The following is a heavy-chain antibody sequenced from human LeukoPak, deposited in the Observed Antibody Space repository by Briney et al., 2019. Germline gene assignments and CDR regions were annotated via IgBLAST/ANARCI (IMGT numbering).Heavy chain of an antibody. J-gene: IGHJ3*02. CDR2: ISAYNGNT. Sequence: ASVKVSCKASGYTFTSYGISWVRQAPGQGLEWMGWISAYNGNTNYAQKLQGRVTITADKSTSTAYMELSSLRSEDTAVYYCARDGSWDPAAFDIWGQGTMVTVSS. CDR1: GYTFTSYG. D-gene: IGHD1-26*01. CDR3: ARDGSWDPAAFDI. V-gene: IGHV1-18*01.